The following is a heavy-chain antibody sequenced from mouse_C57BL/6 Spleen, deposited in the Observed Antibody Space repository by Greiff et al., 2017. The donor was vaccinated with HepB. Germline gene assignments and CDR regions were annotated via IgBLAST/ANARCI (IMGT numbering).Heavy chain of an antibody. CDR1: GFTFSDYY. Sequence: EVQVVESEGGLVQPGSSMKLSCTASGFTFSDYYMAWVRQVPEKGLEWVANINYDGSSTYYLDSLKSRFIISRDNAKNILYLQMSSLKSEDTATYYCARVYGNYVDYAMDYWGQGTSVTVSS. CDR2: INYDGSST. CDR3: ARVYGNYVDYAMDY. V-gene: IGHV5-16*01. J-gene: IGHJ4*01. D-gene: IGHD2-1*01.